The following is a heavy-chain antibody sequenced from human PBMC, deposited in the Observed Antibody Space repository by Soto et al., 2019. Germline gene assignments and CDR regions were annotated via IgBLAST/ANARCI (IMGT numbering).Heavy chain of an antibody. J-gene: IGHJ4*02. CDR2: IYYSGNT. Sequence: QVQLQESGPGLVKPSETLSLTCTVSGGSVSSGSYYWSWIRQPPGKGLEWIGYIYYSGNTNYNPSLKSRVTISVDTSKNQFSLKLSSVTATDTAVYYCARVAADGSYFDYWGQGTLVTVSS. D-gene: IGHD6-13*01. CDR3: ARVAADGSYFDY. V-gene: IGHV4-61*01. CDR1: GGSVSSGSYY.